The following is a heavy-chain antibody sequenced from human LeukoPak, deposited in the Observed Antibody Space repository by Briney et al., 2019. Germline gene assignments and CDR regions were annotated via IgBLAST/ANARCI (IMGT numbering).Heavy chain of an antibody. D-gene: IGHD4-17*01. CDR1: GFSFSAYS. CDR3: AREHGDYTEYYFDY. CDR2: IYSGVST. V-gene: IGHV3-66*01. J-gene: IGHJ4*02. Sequence: PGGSLRLSCAASGFSFSAYSMSWVRAAPGKGLEWVPLIYSGVSTYYADPVKGRFTIPRDNSKNTLYLQMNSLGAEDTAVYYCAREHGDYTEYYFDYWGQGTLVTVSS.